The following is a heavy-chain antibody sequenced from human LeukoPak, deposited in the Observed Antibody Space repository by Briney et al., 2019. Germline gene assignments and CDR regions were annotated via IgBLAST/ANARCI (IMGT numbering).Heavy chain of an antibody. CDR1: GFTFSSYG. J-gene: IGHJ4*02. CDR3: ARGYTPNVLVWFGDPTLGY. D-gene: IGHD3-10*01. CDR2: ITSSSSII. V-gene: IGHV3-48*01. Sequence: GGSLRLSCAASGFTFSSYGMNWVRQAPGKGLEWVSYITSSSSIIYYADSVKGRFTISRDNSKNTLYLQMNSLRAEDTAVYYCARGYTPNVLVWFGDPTLGYWGQGTLVTVSS.